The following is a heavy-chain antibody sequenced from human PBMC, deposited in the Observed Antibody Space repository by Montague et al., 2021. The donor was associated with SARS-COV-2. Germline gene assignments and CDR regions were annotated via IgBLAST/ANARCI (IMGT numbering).Heavy chain of an antibody. Sequence: SLRLSCAASGFTLTNYYMSWVRQAPGEGLEWVANIRQDGEERNYVASVRGRFTISRDNARNSLYLQMNSLRGDDTAVYYCARGSPGIGMDVWGQGTTVIVSS. CDR3: ARGSPGIGMDV. D-gene: IGHD1-26*01. V-gene: IGHV3-7*01. CDR2: IRQDGEER. CDR1: GFTLTNYY. J-gene: IGHJ6*02.